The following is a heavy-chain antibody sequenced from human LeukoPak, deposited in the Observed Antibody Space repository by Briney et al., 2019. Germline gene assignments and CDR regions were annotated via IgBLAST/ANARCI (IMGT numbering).Heavy chain of an antibody. CDR1: GFTVSTIY. D-gene: IGHD1-26*01. CDR3: ARGRGTLGADFDY. CDR2: IYSGGTT. J-gene: IGHJ4*02. Sequence: PGGSLRLSCAASGFTVSTIYMNWVRQAPGKGLEWISVIYSGGTTYQADSVKGRFTTSRDNSKNTLYLQMNSLRAEDTAVYYCARGRGTLGADFDYWGQGTLVTVSS. V-gene: IGHV3-66*01.